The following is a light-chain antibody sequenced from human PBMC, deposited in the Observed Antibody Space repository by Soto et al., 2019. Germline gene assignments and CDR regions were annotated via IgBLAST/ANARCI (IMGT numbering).Light chain of an antibody. CDR3: QSYDTSLGGSV. CDR1: SSNIGAGYD. CDR2: TNI. Sequence: QSVLTQPPSVSGAPGQRVTISCTGSSSNIGAGYDVHWYQQLPGTAPKLLIYTNISRPSGVPDRFSGSKSGTSASLAITGLQAEDEADYYCQSYDTSLGGSVFDGGTKLTVL. J-gene: IGLJ2*01. V-gene: IGLV1-40*01.